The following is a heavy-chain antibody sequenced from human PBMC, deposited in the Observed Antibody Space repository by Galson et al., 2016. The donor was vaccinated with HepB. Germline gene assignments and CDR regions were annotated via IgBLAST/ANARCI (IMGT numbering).Heavy chain of an antibody. D-gene: IGHD2-2*01. Sequence: TFNSIAISWVRQAPGEGLQWMGGIIPIFGTPTYAPNFQGRVTITADESTTTAFLHLTSLRSEDAAIYYCATALPAPSLPSGMDVWGQGTTVTVSS. CDR3: ATALPAPSLPSGMDV. J-gene: IGHJ6*02. CDR1: TFNSIA. CDR2: IIPIFGTP. V-gene: IGHV1-69*01.